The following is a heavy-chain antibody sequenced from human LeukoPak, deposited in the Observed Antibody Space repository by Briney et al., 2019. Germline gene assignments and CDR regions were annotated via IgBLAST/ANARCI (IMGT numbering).Heavy chain of an antibody. CDR2: IYYSGST. CDR3: ARGGITGTFDY. D-gene: IGHD1-20*01. V-gene: IGHV4-59*01. Sequence: PSETLSLTCAVYGGSISSYYWSWIRQPPGKGLEWIGYIYYSGSTNYNPSLKSRVTISVDTSKNQFSLKLSSVTAADTAVYYCARGGITGTFDYWGQGTLVTVSS. J-gene: IGHJ4*02. CDR1: GGSISSYY.